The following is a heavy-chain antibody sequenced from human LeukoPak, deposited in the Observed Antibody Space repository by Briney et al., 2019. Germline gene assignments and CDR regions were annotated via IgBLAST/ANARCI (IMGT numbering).Heavy chain of an antibody. J-gene: IGHJ4*02. D-gene: IGHD4-23*01. CDR2: ITSSSSYM. Sequence: GGSLRLSCAASGFSFSDYNMNWVRQAPGKGLEWVSSITSSSSYMYYADSVKGRFTISRGNAGNSLYLQMDSLRAEDTAVYYCARGGSNSPVISDHWGQGTLVTVSS. CDR3: ARGGSNSPVISDH. CDR1: GFSFSDYN. V-gene: IGHV3-21*01.